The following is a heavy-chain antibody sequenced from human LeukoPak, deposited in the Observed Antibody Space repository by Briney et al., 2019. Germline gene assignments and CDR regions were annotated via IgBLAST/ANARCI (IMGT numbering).Heavy chain of an antibody. J-gene: IGHJ4*02. Sequence: GGSLRLSCAASGFTFDDYAMHWVRQAPGKGLEWVSGISWNSGSIGYADSVKGRFTISRDNAKSSLYLQMNSLRAEDTALYYCAKDAGDSSLGYFDYWGQGTLVTVSS. CDR3: AKDAGDSSLGYFDY. V-gene: IGHV3-9*01. CDR1: GFTFDDYA. CDR2: ISWNSGSI. D-gene: IGHD3-22*01.